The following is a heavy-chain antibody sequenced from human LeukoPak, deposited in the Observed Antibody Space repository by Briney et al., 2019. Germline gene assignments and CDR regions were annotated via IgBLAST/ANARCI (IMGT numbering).Heavy chain of an antibody. D-gene: IGHD6-13*01. V-gene: IGHV3-48*03. CDR1: GFTFGGYE. J-gene: IGHJ2*01. CDR3: ARKTDRLGAVGRDRYFDL. CDR2: ISVNGGAM. Sequence: GGSLRLSCTASGFTFGGYEMTWVRQAPGKGLEWMSYISVNGGAMHYADSVRGRFTTSRDDAKNSLYLHMNSLRVEDTAIYYCARKTDRLGAVGRDRYFDLWGRGTLITVSS.